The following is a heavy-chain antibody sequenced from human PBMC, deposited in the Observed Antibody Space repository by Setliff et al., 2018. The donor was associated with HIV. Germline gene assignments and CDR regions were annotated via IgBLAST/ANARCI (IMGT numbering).Heavy chain of an antibody. D-gene: IGHD6-13*01. CDR2: ISGSGGST. CDR1: GFTFNSYA. V-gene: IGHV3-23*01. J-gene: IGHJ5*02. Sequence: PGGSLRLSCAASGFTFNSYAMSWVRQAPGKGLEWVSAISGSGGSTYYADSVKGRFTISRDNSKNTLDLQMNSLRAEDTAVYYCARSSSWYVEWFDPWGQGTLVTVSS. CDR3: ARSSSWYVEWFDP.